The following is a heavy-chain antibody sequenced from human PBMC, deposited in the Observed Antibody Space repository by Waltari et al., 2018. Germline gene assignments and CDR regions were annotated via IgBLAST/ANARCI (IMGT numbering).Heavy chain of an antibody. Sequence: EVQLEESGGGVVQPGGSVRLSCAASGFTFDDFAMHWVRQAPGKGLEWVSLITWDGRSTYYADSVKGRFAISRDNGKDFLYLQMNSLRPEDTALYYCVKEAAGYDSLIANGLDVWGQGTTVTVSS. J-gene: IGHJ6*02. CDR2: ITWDGRST. CDR3: VKEAAGYDSLIANGLDV. V-gene: IGHV3-43D*04. CDR1: GFTFDDFA. D-gene: IGHD3-9*01.